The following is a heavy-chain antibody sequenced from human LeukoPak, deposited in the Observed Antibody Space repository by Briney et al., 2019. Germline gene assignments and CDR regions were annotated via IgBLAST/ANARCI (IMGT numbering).Heavy chain of an antibody. CDR1: GFSVSSSY. CDR3: VYGDFVRTVNYFDY. Sequence: GGSLRLSCAASGFSVSSSYMSWVRQAPGKGLEWVSVIYSGGNTYYAGFVKGRFTISRDTFKNSLFLQMTSLRAEDTALYFCVYGDFVRTVNYFDYWGQGTLVTVSS. J-gene: IGHJ4*02. D-gene: IGHD4-17*01. V-gene: IGHV3-66*01. CDR2: IYSGGNT.